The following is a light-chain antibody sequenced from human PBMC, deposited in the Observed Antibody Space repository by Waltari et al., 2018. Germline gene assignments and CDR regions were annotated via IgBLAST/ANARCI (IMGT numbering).Light chain of an antibody. Sequence: QSVLTQPPSVSGAPGQRVTIPCTGSRSNNGAGYDTYWYQPLPGKAPRFPIYGVNTRPLGVPDRFFGSQSGTSASLAITGLQAEDEGDYYCQSYDTSLSVVFGGGTKLTVL. CDR1: RSNNGAGYD. J-gene: IGLJ2*01. CDR2: GVN. CDR3: QSYDTSLSVV. V-gene: IGLV1-40*01.